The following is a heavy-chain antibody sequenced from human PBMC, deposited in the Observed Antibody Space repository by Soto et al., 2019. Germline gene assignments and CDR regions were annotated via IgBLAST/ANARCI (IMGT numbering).Heavy chain of an antibody. D-gene: IGHD2-15*01. CDR1: GFTFSSYA. CDR2: ISGSGGST. CDR3: AKDQDIVVVVAATPSDY. V-gene: IGHV3-23*01. J-gene: IGHJ4*02. Sequence: GGSLRLSCAASGFTFSSYAMSWVRQAPGKGLEWVSAISGSGGSTYYADSVKGRFTISRDNSKNTLYLQMNSLRAEDTAVYYCAKDQDIVVVVAATPSDYWGQGTLVTVSS.